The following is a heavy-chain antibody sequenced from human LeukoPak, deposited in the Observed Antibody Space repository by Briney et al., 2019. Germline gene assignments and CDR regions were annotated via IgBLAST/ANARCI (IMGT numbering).Heavy chain of an antibody. CDR3: ARGRGIITTPKKGHNWFDP. CDR2: IDHSGST. D-gene: IGHD1-14*01. V-gene: IGHV4-4*02. CDR1: GGSIINSNW. J-gene: IGHJ5*02. Sequence: SETLSLTCAVSGGSIINSNWWSWVRQPPGKGLEWIGEIDHSGSTNYNPSLKSRVTISVDTSKNQFSLKLSSVTAADTAVYYCARGRGIITTPKKGHNWFDPWGQGTLVTVSS.